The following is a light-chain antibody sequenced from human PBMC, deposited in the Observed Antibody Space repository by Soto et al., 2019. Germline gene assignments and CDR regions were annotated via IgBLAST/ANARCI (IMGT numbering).Light chain of an antibody. CDR2: TAS. CDR1: QSISNW. J-gene: IGKJ5*01. V-gene: IGKV1-5*03. CDR3: QQYNSYPYT. Sequence: DIQMTQSPSTLSASVGDRVTITCRASQSISNWLAWYQQKPGKAPQLPIHTASNLESGVLSRFSGSGSGTEFTLTISSLQPDDFATYYCQQYNSYPYTFGQGTRLEIK.